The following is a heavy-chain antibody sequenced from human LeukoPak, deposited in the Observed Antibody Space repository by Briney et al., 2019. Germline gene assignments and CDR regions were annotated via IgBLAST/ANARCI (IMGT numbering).Heavy chain of an antibody. CDR1: GFTFCSYT. V-gene: IGHV3-21*01. J-gene: IGHJ4*02. CDR3: ARTDGRGHFDY. Sequence: GGSLRLSCAASGFTFCSYTMNWVRQAPGKGLEWVSSISSSSSYIYYADSVKGRFTISRDNSKNSLYLQMNSLRAEDTAVYYCARTDGRGHFDYWGQGTLVTVSS. D-gene: IGHD2-15*01. CDR2: ISSSSSYI.